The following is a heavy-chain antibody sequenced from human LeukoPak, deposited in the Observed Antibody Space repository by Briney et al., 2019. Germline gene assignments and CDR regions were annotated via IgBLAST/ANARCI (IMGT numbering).Heavy chain of an antibody. Sequence: SETLSLTCTVSGGSISGTYYYWGWIRQPPGKGLEWIGSVYYSGTPYYNPSLKGRVTISVDTSRNQFSLKLTSVTAADTAMYYCATEAWIQGEDHWGQGTLVTVSS. CDR1: GGSISGTYYY. CDR3: ATEAWIQGEDH. CDR2: VYYSGTP. J-gene: IGHJ4*02. V-gene: IGHV4-39*01. D-gene: IGHD5-18*01.